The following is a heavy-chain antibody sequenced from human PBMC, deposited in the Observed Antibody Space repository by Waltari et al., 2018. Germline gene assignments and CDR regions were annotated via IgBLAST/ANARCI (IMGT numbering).Heavy chain of an antibody. J-gene: IGHJ4*02. CDR2: IWYDGSNK. Sequence: QVQLVESGGGVVQPGRSLRLSCAASGFTFSSYGMHWVRQAPGKGLGWVAVIWYDGSNKYYADSVKGRFTISRDNSKNTLYLQMNSLRAEDTAVYYCARDRDYDFWSGPGYWGQGTLVTVSS. CDR1: GFTFSSYG. V-gene: IGHV3-33*01. CDR3: ARDRDYDFWSGPGY. D-gene: IGHD3-3*01.